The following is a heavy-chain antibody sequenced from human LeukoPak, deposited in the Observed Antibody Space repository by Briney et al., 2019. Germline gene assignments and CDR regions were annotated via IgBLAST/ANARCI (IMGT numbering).Heavy chain of an antibody. J-gene: IGHJ4*02. V-gene: IGHV4-39*01. D-gene: IGHD1-26*01. CDR3: AKSGGYGLIDY. CDR1: GASISGSGYY. CDR2: IYYNGST. Sequence: SETLSLTCAVSGASISGSGYYWGWIRQPPGKGLEGIGNIYYNGSTYYNASLQSRVTISIDTSKNQFSLRLNSVPAADTAMYYCAKSGGYGLIDYWGQGTLVTVSS.